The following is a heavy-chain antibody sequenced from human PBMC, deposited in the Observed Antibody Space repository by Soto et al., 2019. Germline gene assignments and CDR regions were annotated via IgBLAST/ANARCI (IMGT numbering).Heavy chain of an antibody. CDR2: ISYDGSNK. CDR3: AKEPPIIVATTPYFDY. CDR1: GFTLSSYG. J-gene: IGHJ4*02. D-gene: IGHD5-12*01. Sequence: QVQLVESGGGVVQPGRSLRLSCAASGFTLSSYGMHWVRQAPGKGLEWVAVISYDGSNKYYADSVKGRFTISRDNSKNTLYLQMNSLRAEDTAVYYCAKEPPIIVATTPYFDYWGQGTLVTVSS. V-gene: IGHV3-30*18.